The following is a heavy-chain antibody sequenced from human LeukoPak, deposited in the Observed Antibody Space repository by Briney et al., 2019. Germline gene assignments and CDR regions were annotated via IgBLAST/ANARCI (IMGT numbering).Heavy chain of an antibody. CDR2: INPNSGGT. J-gene: IGHJ4*02. CDR3: ARARWQLVPYFDS. CDR1: GYTFTDYY. V-gene: IGHV1-2*07. Sequence: ASVKVSCKASGYTFTDYYMHWVPQAPGQGLEWMGWINPNSGGTNFAHKFQGRVAMTRDTSISTAYMELGSLRSDDTAVYYCARARWQLVPYFDSWGQGTLVTVSS. D-gene: IGHD6-6*01.